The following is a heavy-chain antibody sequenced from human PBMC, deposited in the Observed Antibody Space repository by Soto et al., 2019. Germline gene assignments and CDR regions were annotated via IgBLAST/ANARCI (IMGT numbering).Heavy chain of an antibody. J-gene: IGHJ5*02. CDR1: GFTFSSYA. V-gene: IGHV3-30-3*01. D-gene: IGHD6-19*01. Sequence: QVQLVESGGGVVQPGRSLRLSCAASGFTFSSYAMHWVRQAPGKGLEWVAVISYDGSNKYYADSVKGRFTISRDNSKNTLYLKMNSQSAADTAGYYWARGGYSSGWYGGIWFDAWGQGSLVTVSS. CDR3: ARGGYSSGWYGGIWFDA. CDR2: ISYDGSNK.